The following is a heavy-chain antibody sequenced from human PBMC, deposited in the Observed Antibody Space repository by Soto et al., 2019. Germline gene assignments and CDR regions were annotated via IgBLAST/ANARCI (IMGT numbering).Heavy chain of an antibody. D-gene: IGHD5-18*01. J-gene: IGHJ4*02. CDR2: INHSGST. CDR1: GGSFSGYY. V-gene: IGHV4-34*01. CDR3: ARLQLWLDY. Sequence: SETLSLTCAVYGGSFSGYYWSWIRQPPGKGLEWIGEINHSGSTNYNPSLKSRVTISVDTSKNQFSLKLSSVTAADTAVYYCARLQLWLDYWGQGTLVTVSS.